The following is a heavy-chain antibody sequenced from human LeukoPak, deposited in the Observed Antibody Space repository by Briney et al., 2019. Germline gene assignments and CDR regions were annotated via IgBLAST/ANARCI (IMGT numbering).Heavy chain of an antibody. CDR2: ISSSGSTI. V-gene: IGHV3-48*03. J-gene: IGHJ4*02. D-gene: IGHD5-18*01. CDR3: TRITTAMDVDY. CDR1: GFTFSSYQ. Sequence: GGSLRLSCAPSGFTFSSYQMNWVRQAPGKGLEWVSYISSSGSTIYYADSVKGRFTISRDNAKNSLYLQMNSLRAEDTAVYYCTRITTAMDVDYWGQGTLVTVSS.